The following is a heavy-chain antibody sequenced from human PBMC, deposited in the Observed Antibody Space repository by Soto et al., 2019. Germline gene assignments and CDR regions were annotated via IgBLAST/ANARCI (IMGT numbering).Heavy chain of an antibody. J-gene: IGHJ6*02. Sequence: QITLKESGPTLVKPTQTLTLTCTFAGFSLSTGGVGVGWIRQPPGKALEWLALIFSNDDKRYSPSLRNRLTSSKETSKNQLVLIMTNMAPVDPATYYCAHRRSPKEYGWDVWGQGTTVTVSS. CDR3: AHRRSPKEYGWDV. CDR1: GFSLSTGGVG. V-gene: IGHV2-5*01. CDR2: IFSNDDK.